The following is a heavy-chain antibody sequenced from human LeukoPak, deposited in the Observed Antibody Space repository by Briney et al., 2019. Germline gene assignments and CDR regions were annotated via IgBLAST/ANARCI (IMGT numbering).Heavy chain of an antibody. CDR2: ISSSGSTI. V-gene: IGHV3-48*03. Sequence: GGSLRLSCAASGFTFSSYEMNWVRQAPGKGLEWVSYISSSGSTIYYADSVKGRFTISRDNAKNSLYLQMNSLRAEDTAVYYCAREIAVAGAPFDYWGQGTLVTVSS. CDR3: AREIAVAGAPFDY. J-gene: IGHJ4*02. CDR1: GFTFSSYE. D-gene: IGHD6-19*01.